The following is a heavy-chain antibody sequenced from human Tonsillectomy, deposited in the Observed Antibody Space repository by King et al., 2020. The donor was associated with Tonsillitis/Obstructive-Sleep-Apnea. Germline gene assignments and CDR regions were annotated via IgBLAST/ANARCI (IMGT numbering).Heavy chain of an antibody. CDR1: GFTVSSNY. CDR3: ARGYYYYYMDV. V-gene: IGHV3-66*01. CDR2: IYSGGST. Sequence: VQLVESGGGLFQPGGSLRLSCAASGFTVSSNYMIWVRQAPGKGLEWVSVIYSGGSTYYAYSVKGRFTISRDNSKNTLSLQMNSLRAEDTAVYYCARGYYYYYMDVWGKGTTVTVSS. J-gene: IGHJ6*03.